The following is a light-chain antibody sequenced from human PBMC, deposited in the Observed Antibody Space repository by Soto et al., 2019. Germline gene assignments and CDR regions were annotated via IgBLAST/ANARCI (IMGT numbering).Light chain of an antibody. Sequence: IQMTQSPCSLSASVGDRVTIACRGTQSIISYFKWYQQKPGSAPKLLIYAAASLQSGVTSRFIGSRSGTDFILTISSLQPEDFATYYCRQLNSYPLTFGGGTKVDIK. CDR1: QSIISY. CDR3: RQLNSYPLT. J-gene: IGKJ4*01. V-gene: IGKV1-39*01. CDR2: AAA.